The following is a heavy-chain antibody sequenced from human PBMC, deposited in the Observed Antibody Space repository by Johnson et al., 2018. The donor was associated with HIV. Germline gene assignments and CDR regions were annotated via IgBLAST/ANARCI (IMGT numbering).Heavy chain of an antibody. D-gene: IGHD6-13*01. CDR2: IKQDGSEK. Sequence: QLVESGGGLEQPGRSLRLSCAASGFTFSSYWMSWVRQAPGKGLEWVANIKQDGSEKYYVDSVKGRFTISRDNAKNSLYLQMNSLRAEDTAVYYCAREGWNSSSWYRMSAFDIWGQGTMVTVSS. V-gene: IGHV3-7*05. CDR3: AREGWNSSSWYRMSAFDI. CDR1: GFTFSSYW. J-gene: IGHJ3*02.